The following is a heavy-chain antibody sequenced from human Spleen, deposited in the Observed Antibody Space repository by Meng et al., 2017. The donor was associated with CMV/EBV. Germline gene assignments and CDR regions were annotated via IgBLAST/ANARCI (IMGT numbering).Heavy chain of an antibody. CDR3: ARDQCSSTSCFSPHAFDI. D-gene: IGHD2-2*01. J-gene: IGHJ3*02. CDR2: ITFDGSNK. Sequence: GESLKISCAASGFTFSTYAMHWVRQAPGKGLEWVAVITFDGSNKYYADSVKGRITISRDNSKNTLYLQMSSLRAEDTAVYYCARDQCSSTSCFSPHAFDIWGLGTLVTVSS. V-gene: IGHV3-30*04. CDR1: GFTFSTYA.